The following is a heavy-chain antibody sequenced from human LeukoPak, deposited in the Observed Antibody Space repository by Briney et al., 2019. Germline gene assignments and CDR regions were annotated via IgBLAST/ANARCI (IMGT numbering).Heavy chain of an antibody. Sequence: GESLKFSCKASGNNCGTLWIGWVRQMPGKGLEWMGIIYPDDSDTRYSPSFQGQVTISAEKSITTAYLQWSSLKASDTAMYYCASLYHNSGGYWGPGTLVTVSS. CDR2: IYPDDSDT. CDR1: GNNCGTLW. D-gene: IGHD1-1*01. J-gene: IGHJ4*02. CDR3: ASLYHNSGGY. V-gene: IGHV5-51*01.